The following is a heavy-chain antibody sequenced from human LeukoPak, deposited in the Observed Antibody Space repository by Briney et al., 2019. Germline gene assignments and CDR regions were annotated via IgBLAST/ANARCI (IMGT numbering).Heavy chain of an antibody. J-gene: IGHJ4*02. Sequence: PGRSLRLSCAASGFTFDDYAMHWVRQAPGQGLEWVSGISWNRGSIGYADSVKGRFTISSDNAKNSLYLQMNSLRAEDTALYYCAKALRSGYYLFDYWGQGTLVTVSS. CDR1: GFTFDDYA. V-gene: IGHV3-9*01. CDR2: ISWNRGSI. D-gene: IGHD3-22*01. CDR3: AKALRSGYYLFDY.